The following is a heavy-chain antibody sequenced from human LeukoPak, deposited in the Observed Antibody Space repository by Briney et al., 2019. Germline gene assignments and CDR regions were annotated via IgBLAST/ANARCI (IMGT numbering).Heavy chain of an antibody. CDR1: GFIFSNYG. J-gene: IGHJ3*02. Sequence: GRSLRLSCAASGFIFSNYGMHWVRQAPGKGLEWVAVIWYDGSNKYYADSVKGRFTISRDNSKNTVYLQMNSLRAEDTAVYYCARGLRNTDTFDIWGQGTMVTVSS. V-gene: IGHV3-33*01. CDR3: ARGLRNTDTFDI. CDR2: IWYDGSNK.